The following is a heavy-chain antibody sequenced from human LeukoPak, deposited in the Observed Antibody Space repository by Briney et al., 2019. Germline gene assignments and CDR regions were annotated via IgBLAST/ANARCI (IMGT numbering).Heavy chain of an antibody. J-gene: IGHJ6*02. CDR1: GYTFTSYD. V-gene: IGHV1-8*01. D-gene: IGHD2/OR15-2a*01. CDR3: ARFKLDYFYYYYGMDV. CDR2: MNPNSGNT. Sequence: ASVKVSCKASGYTFTSYDINWVRQATGQGLEWMRWMNPNSGNTGYAQKFQGRVTMTRNTSISTAYMELSSLRSEDTAVYYCARFKLDYFYYYYGMDVWGQGTTVTVSS.